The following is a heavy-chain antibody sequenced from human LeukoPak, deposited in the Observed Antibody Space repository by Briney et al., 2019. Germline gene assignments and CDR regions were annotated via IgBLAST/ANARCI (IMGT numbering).Heavy chain of an antibody. D-gene: IGHD5-24*01. V-gene: IGHV4-59*01. J-gene: IGHJ5*02. CDR2: LSYSGST. Sequence: SETLSLTCSVSGGSIRSYYWSWIRQPPGKGLEWIGYLSYSGSTNYNPSLKSRVTISVDTSKNQFSLKLSSVTAADTAVYYCARGEYNYGGHNWFDPWGQGTLVTVSS. CDR1: GGSIRSYY. CDR3: ARGEYNYGGHNWFDP.